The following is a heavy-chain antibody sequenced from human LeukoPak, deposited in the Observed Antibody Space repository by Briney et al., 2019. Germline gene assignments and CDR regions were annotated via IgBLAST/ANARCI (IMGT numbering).Heavy chain of an antibody. V-gene: IGHV3-48*03. Sequence: PGGSLRLSCAASGFTFSSYEMNWVRQAPGKGLEWVSFITSSGNTMCYADSVKGRFTISRDNAKNPLYLQMNSLRADDTAVYYCARLRSKYWFDPWGQGTLVTVSS. D-gene: IGHD4-11*01. CDR1: GFTFSSYE. CDR2: ITSSGNTM. J-gene: IGHJ5*02. CDR3: ARLRSKYWFDP.